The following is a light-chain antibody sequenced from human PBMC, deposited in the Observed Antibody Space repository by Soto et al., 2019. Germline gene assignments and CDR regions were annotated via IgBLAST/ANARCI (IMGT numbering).Light chain of an antibody. V-gene: IGKV4-1*01. J-gene: IGKJ2*01. CDR1: NSVLSSFDNKNY. Sequence: DIVITQSPDSLAVSLGERATSNCKSSNSVLSSFDNKNYLSWYQQKPGQPPNLLIDCASTRKSGVPDRFSGSGSGTDFTLTTSRLKDADVAVYSCKQSYSPPYNFGQGTRVVIK. CDR3: KQSYSPPYN. CDR2: CAS.